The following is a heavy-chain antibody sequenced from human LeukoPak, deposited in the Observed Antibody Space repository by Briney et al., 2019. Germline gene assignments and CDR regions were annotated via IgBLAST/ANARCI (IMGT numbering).Heavy chain of an antibody. D-gene: IGHD4-17*01. CDR3: ARDPNDYGDYFPNY. J-gene: IGHJ4*02. CDR2: IWYDGSNK. Sequence: GGSLRLSCAASGFTFSSYGMHWVRQAPGKGLEWVAAIWYDGSNKYYADSVKGRFTISRDNSKNTLYLQMNSLRAEDTAVYYCARDPNDYGDYFPNYWGQGTLVTVSS. CDR1: GFTFSSYG. V-gene: IGHV3-33*01.